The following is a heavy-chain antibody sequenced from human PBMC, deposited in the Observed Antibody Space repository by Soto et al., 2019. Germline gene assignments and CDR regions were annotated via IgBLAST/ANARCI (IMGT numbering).Heavy chain of an antibody. CDR3: ARGARYCSSTSCYSRASFWFDP. D-gene: IGHD2-2*02. J-gene: IGHJ5*02. Sequence: ASVKVSCKASGYTFTSYYMHWVRQAPGQGLEWMGIINPSGGSTSYAQKFQGRVTMTRDTSTSTVYMELSSLRSEDTAVYYCARGARYCSSTSCYSRASFWFDPWGQGTLVTVSS. V-gene: IGHV1-46*01. CDR2: INPSGGST. CDR1: GYTFTSYY.